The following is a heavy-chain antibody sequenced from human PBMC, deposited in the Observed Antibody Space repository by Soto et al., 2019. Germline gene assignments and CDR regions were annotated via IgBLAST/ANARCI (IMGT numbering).Heavy chain of an antibody. CDR3: ARQAKIGDRSQFYFDS. CDR2: ISYNGRNK. Sequence: QVQLVESGGDVVQPGSSLRLSCAASGFTFSFYAVHWVRQAPGKGLEWVAVISYNGRNKHYVDSVKGRFTISRDNSQDTLYLQTDSLRPDDTAVYYCARQAKIGDRSQFYFDSWGQGTLVTVAS. CDR1: GFTFSFYA. V-gene: IGHV3-30*04. D-gene: IGHD3-16*01. J-gene: IGHJ4*02.